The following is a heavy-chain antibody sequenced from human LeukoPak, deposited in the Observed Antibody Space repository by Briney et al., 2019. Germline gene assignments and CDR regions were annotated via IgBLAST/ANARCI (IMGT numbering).Heavy chain of an antibody. D-gene: IGHD3-22*01. CDR2: ISAYNGNT. J-gene: IGHJ4*02. Sequence: ASVKVSCKASGYTFTSYGISWVRQAPGQGLERMGWISAYNGNTNYAQKLQSRVTMTTDTSASTAYMELRSLRSDDTAVYYCARDYWYYYDSSGYSFDYWGQGTLVTVSS. V-gene: IGHV1-18*01. CDR1: GYTFTSYG. CDR3: ARDYWYYYDSSGYSFDY.